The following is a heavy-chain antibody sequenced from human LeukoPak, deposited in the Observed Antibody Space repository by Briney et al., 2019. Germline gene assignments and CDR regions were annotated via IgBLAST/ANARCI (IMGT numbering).Heavy chain of an antibody. D-gene: IGHD4-17*01. J-gene: IGHJ4*02. CDR3: ARDSSVPYGITD. V-gene: IGHV3-23*01. Sequence: PGRSLRLSCAASGFTFSKYAMSWVRQAPGKGLEWVSAISGSDGNTFYADSVKGRFTISRDNSKNTLSLQMNNLRAEDTALYYCARDSSVPYGITDWGQGTLVTVS. CDR2: ISGSDGNT. CDR1: GFTFSKYA.